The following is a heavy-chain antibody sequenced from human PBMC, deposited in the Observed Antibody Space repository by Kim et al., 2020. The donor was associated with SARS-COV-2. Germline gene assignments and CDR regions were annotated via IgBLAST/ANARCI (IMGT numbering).Heavy chain of an antibody. Sequence: SETLSLTCTVSGGSISSGGYYWSWIRQHPAKGLEWIGYIYYSGSTYYNPSLKSRVTISVDTSKNQFSLKLSSVTAADTAVYYCARAMGITIFGVVIVNWFDPWGQGTLVTVSS. CDR1: GGSISSGGYY. CDR2: IYYSGST. CDR3: ARAMGITIFGVVIVNWFDP. D-gene: IGHD3-3*01. J-gene: IGHJ5*02. V-gene: IGHV4-31*03.